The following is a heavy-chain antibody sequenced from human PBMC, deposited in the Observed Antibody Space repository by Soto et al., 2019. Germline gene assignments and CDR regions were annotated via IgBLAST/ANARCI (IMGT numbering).Heavy chain of an antibody. D-gene: IGHD2-2*01. V-gene: IGHV3-23*01. Sequence: GGSLRLSCAASGFTFSSYAMSWVRQAPGKGLEWVSAISGSGGSTYYADSVKGRFTISRDNSKNTLYLQMNSLRAEDTAVYYCATAPSSSTGYYYYYGMDVWGQGTTVTVSS. J-gene: IGHJ6*02. CDR3: ATAPSSSTGYYYYYGMDV. CDR1: GFTFSSYA. CDR2: ISGSGGST.